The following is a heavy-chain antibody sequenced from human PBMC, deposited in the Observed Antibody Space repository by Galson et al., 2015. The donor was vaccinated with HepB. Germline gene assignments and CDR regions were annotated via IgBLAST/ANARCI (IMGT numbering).Heavy chain of an antibody. D-gene: IGHD3-10*01. Sequence: SLRLSCAASGFTFDDYGMSWVRQAPGKGLEWVSGINWNGGSTGYADSVKGRFTISRDNAKNSLYLQMNSLRAEDTALYYCARGRITMVRGVSGRPYYYYGMDVWGQGTTVTVSS. V-gene: IGHV3-20*04. CDR1: GFTFDDYG. CDR2: INWNGGST. CDR3: ARGRITMVRGVSGRPYYYYGMDV. J-gene: IGHJ6*02.